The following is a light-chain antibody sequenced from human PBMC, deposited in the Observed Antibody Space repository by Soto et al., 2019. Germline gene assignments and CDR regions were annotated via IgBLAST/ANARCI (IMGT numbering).Light chain of an antibody. CDR1: QGISSW. Sequence: DIQMTQSPSSVSASVGDRVTITCRASQGISSWLAWYQQKPGKAPKLLIYAASSLQSGVPSRFSGGGSGTEFTLTISNLQPDDFATYYCQQYKTYSYSFGQGTKVDIK. J-gene: IGKJ2*01. CDR2: AAS. CDR3: QQYKTYSYS. V-gene: IGKV1-12*01.